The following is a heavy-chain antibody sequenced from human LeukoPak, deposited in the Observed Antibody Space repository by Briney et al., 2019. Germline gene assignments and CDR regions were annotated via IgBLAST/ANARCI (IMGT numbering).Heavy chain of an antibody. V-gene: IGHV3-11*01. Sequence: GGSLRLSCAASAFTFSDSYMTWIRQAPGKGLEWVSYISRSGSTTYYADSVKGRFTISRDNAKNSLYLQMNSLRAEVTAVYYCARLLRAGYSSSTHNWFGPWGQGTLVTVSS. J-gene: IGHJ5*02. CDR2: ISRSGSTT. D-gene: IGHD6-13*01. CDR3: ARLLRAGYSSSTHNWFGP. CDR1: AFTFSDSY.